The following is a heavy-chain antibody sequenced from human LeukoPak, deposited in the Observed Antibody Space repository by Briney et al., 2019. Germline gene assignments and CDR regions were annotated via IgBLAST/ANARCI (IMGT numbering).Heavy chain of an antibody. CDR1: GGSISSSSYY. Sequence: SETLSLTCTVSGGSISSSSYYWGWIRQPPGKGLEWIGSIYYSGSTYYNPSLKSRVTISVDTSKNQFSLKLSSVTAADTAVYYCAIPGGYGDYDDYWGQGTLVTVSS. J-gene: IGHJ4*02. CDR2: IYYSGST. V-gene: IGHV4-39*07. CDR3: AIPGGYGDYDDY. D-gene: IGHD4-17*01.